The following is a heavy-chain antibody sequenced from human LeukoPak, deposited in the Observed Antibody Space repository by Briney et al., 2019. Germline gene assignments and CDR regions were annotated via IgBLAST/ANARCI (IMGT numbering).Heavy chain of an antibody. CDR2: ISSSSSYI. V-gene: IGHV3-21*01. Sequence: PGGSLRLSCAASGFTFSSHSMNWVRQAPGKGLEWVSSISSSSSYIYYADSVKGRFTISRDNAKNSLYLQMNSLRAEDTAVYYCARVRRVAAAGTPTSNSYYFDYWGQGTLVTVSS. J-gene: IGHJ4*02. CDR1: GFTFSSHS. D-gene: IGHD6-13*01. CDR3: ARVRRVAAAGTPTSNSYYFDY.